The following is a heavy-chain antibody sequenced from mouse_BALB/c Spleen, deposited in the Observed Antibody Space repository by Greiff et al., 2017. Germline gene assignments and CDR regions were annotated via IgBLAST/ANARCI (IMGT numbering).Heavy chain of an antibody. CDR2: IYPGNSDT. D-gene: IGHD2-10*02. J-gene: IGHJ4*01. Sequence: EVQLQQSGTVLARPGASVKMSCKASGYSFTSYWMHWVKQRPGQGLEWIGAIYPGNSDTSYNQKFKGKAKLTAVTSASTAYMELSSLTNEDSAVYYGTRAYGKGYYYAMDYWGQGTSVTVSS. CDR1: GYSFTSYW. CDR3: TRAYGKGYYYAMDY. V-gene: IGHV1-5*01.